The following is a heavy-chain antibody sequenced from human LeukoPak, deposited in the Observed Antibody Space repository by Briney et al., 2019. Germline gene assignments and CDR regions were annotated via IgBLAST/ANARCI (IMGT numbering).Heavy chain of an antibody. CDR2: ISAYKGST. Sequence: ASVNVSFKASGYTFISYGVSWERQPPGQGLEWVGWISAYKGSTDYAQKLQGRVTMTTKTSTSTVYMELRGLRSDDTAVYYCSRDVSEGFGERVIDAFNLWGQGTMVTVSS. V-gene: IGHV1-18*01. J-gene: IGHJ3*01. CDR1: GYTFISYG. D-gene: IGHD3-10*01. CDR3: SRDVSEGFGERVIDAFNL.